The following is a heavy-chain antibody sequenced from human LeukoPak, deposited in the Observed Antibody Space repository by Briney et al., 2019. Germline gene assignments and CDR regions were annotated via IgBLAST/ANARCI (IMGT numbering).Heavy chain of an antibody. CDR2: IKQDGSEK. Sequence: PGGSLRLSCAASGFTFSSYWMSWVRQAPGKGLEWVANIKQDGSEKYYVDSVKGRFTISRDNAKNSLYLQMNSLRAEDTAVYYCARVSRNYYGSGSYFDYWGQGTLVTVSS. D-gene: IGHD3-10*01. J-gene: IGHJ4*02. V-gene: IGHV3-7*01. CDR3: ARVSRNYYGSGSYFDY. CDR1: GFTFSSYW.